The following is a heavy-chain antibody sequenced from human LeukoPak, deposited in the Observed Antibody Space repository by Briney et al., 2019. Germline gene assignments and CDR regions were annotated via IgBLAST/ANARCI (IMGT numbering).Heavy chain of an antibody. CDR1: GFTFTSYS. J-gene: IGHJ4*02. Sequence: PGGSLRLSCAASGFTFTSYSMNWDRQATGKGLEWVSAISGGGGSTYYADSVKGRFTISRDNSKNTLYLQVNSLRGEDTAVYYCAKGGKWDVTPFDYWGQGTLVTVSS. CDR3: AKGGKWDVTPFDY. D-gene: IGHD1-26*01. CDR2: ISGGGGST. V-gene: IGHV3-23*01.